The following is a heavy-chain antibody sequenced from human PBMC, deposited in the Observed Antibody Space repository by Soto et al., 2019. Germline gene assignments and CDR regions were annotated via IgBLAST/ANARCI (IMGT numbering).Heavy chain of an antibody. V-gene: IGHV3-23*01. Sequence: GGSLRLSCAASGFTFSSYAMSWVRQAPGKGLEWVSAISGSGGSTYYADSVKGRFTISRDNSKNTLYLQMNSLRAEDTAVYYCAKDHTTGRITIFGVVIHNFDYWGQGTLVTVSS. J-gene: IGHJ4*02. D-gene: IGHD3-3*01. CDR1: GFTFSSYA. CDR2: ISGSGGST. CDR3: AKDHTTGRITIFGVVIHNFDY.